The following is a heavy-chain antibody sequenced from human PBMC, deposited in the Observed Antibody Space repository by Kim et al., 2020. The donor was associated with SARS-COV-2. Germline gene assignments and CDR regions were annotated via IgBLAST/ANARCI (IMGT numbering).Heavy chain of an antibody. Sequence: GGSLRLSCVASGFTFSSNYMSWVRQAPGKGLEWVSVIYSGGSTYYADSSKGGFTISSDNTNNTPYFQLISRRAADTAADYCSAGVGDSILGGQGTLVTVS. J-gene: IGHJ4*02. CDR3: SAGVGDSIL. CDR2: IYSGGST. V-gene: IGHV3-53*01. D-gene: IGHD3-22*01. CDR1: GFTFSSNY.